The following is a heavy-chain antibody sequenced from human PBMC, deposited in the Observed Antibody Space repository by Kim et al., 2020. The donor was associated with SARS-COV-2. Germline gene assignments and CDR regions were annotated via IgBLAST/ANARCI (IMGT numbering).Heavy chain of an antibody. V-gene: IGHV3-30*04. D-gene: IGHD6-13*01. J-gene: IGHJ4*02. CDR1: GFTFSSYA. CDR3: ARDLEGYSSSWYGLLY. Sequence: GGSLRLSCAASGFTFSSYAMHWVRQAPGKGLEWVAVISYDGSNKYYADSVKGRFTISRDNSKNTLYLQMNSLRAEDTAVYYCARDLEGYSSSWYGLLYWGQGTLVTVSS. CDR2: ISYDGSNK.